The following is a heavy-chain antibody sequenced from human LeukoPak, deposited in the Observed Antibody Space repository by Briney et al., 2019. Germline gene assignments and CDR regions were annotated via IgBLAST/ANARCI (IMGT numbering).Heavy chain of an antibody. Sequence: SVKVSCKASGGTFSGYAISWVRQAPGQGLEWMGGIIPVSGTANYAQNFQGRVTITADESTSTAYMELSSLRSEDTAVHYCARLTRRDFTVTPEDYWGQGTLVTVSS. J-gene: IGHJ4*02. CDR1: GGTFSGYA. CDR3: ARLTRRDFTVTPEDY. V-gene: IGHV1-69*01. D-gene: IGHD4-17*01. CDR2: IIPVSGTA.